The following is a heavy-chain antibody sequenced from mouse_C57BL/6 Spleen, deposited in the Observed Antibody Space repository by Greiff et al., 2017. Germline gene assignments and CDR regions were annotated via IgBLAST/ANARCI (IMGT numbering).Heavy chain of an antibody. D-gene: IGHD1-1*01. J-gene: IGHJ2*01. Sequence: EVKVVESGGGLVKPGGSLKLSCAASGFTFSDYGMHWVRQAPEKGLEWVAYISSGSSTIYYADTVKGRFTISRDNAKNTLFLQMTSLRSEDTAMYYCARLYYYGSPLDYWGQGTTLTVSS. CDR3: ARLYYYGSPLDY. V-gene: IGHV5-17*01. CDR1: GFTFSDYG. CDR2: ISSGSSTI.